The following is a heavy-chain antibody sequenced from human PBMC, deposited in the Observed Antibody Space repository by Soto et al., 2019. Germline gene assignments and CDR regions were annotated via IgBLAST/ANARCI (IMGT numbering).Heavy chain of an antibody. CDR2: VWYDGGNK. D-gene: IGHD5-12*01. Sequence: QVQLVESGGGVVQPGRSLRLSCAASGFTFRNYGMHWVCQAPAKGLEWVALVWYDGGNKNYVDSVKGRFTISRDNSKNTLYLQMNSLRDEDTAVYYCVRAAGYSGNDYVYYYGMDVWGQGTTVTVSS. CDR3: VRAAGYSGNDYVYYYGMDV. CDR1: GFTFRNYG. V-gene: IGHV3-33*01. J-gene: IGHJ6*02.